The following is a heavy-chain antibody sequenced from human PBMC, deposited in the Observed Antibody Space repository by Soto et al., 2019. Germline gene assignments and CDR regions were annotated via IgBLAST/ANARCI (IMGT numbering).Heavy chain of an antibody. CDR2: IYSAGAGGSA. CDR3: ARRFYGMDV. J-gene: IGHJ6*02. V-gene: IGHV3-53*01. Sequence: PGGSLRLSCAASGFTVSGNYMSWVRQAPGKGLEWVSVIYSAGAGGSAYYADSVRGRFTISRDNSKNTLYLQMNSLRAEDTAVYYCARRFYGMDVWGQGTTVTVSS. CDR1: GFTVSGNY.